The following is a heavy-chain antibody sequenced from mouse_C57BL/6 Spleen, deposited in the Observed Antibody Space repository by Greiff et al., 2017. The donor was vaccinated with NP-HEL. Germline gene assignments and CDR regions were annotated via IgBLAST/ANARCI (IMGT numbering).Heavy chain of an antibody. CDR2: IYPGDGDT. V-gene: IGHV1-82*01. CDR1: GYAFSSSW. Sequence: QVQLQQSGPELVKPGASVKISCKASGYAFSSSWMNWVKQRPGKGLEWIGRIYPGDGDTNYNGKFKGKATLTADKSSSTAYMQLSSLTSKDSAVYVCAPTTMVTTRAFAYWGQGTLVTVSA. D-gene: IGHD2-2*01. CDR3: APTTMVTTRAFAY. J-gene: IGHJ3*01.